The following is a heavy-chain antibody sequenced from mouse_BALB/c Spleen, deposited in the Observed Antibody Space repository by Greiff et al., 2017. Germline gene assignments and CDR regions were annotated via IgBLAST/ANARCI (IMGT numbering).Heavy chain of an antibody. Sequence: EVKLMESGPGLVKPSQSLSLTCTVTGYSITSDYAWNWIRQFPGNKLEWMGYIHYSGSTNYNPSLKSRISITRDTSKNQFFLQLNSVTTEDTATYYCARLPTLYAMDYWGQGTSVTVSS. CDR2: IHYSGST. CDR1: GYSITSDYA. V-gene: IGHV3-2*02. CDR3: ARLPTLYAMDY. J-gene: IGHJ4*01.